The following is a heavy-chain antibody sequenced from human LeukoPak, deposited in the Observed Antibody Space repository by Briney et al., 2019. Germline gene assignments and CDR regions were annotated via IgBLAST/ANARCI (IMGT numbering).Heavy chain of an antibody. CDR3: ARDVGYRSSTSCSLLYYYYYMGV. CDR2: IKQDGSEK. CDR1: GFTFSSYW. Sequence: GGSLRLSCAASGFTFSSYWMSWVRQAPGKGLEWVANIKQDGSEKYYVDSVKGRFTISRDNAKNSLYLQMNSLRAEDTAVYYCARDVGYRSSTSCSLLYYYYYMGVWGKGATVTVSS. D-gene: IGHD2-2*01. V-gene: IGHV3-7*01. J-gene: IGHJ6*03.